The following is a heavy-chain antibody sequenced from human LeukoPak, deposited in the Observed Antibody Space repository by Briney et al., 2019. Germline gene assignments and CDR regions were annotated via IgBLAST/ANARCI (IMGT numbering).Heavy chain of an antibody. Sequence: GGSLRLSCAASGFTFNNYGMHWVRQAPGKGLVWVSRINSDGSSTSYADSVKGRFTISRDNAKNTLYLQMNSLRAEDTAVYYCAKARRSSFLYSSGWYYFDYWGQGTLVTVSS. D-gene: IGHD6-19*01. V-gene: IGHV3-74*01. J-gene: IGHJ4*02. CDR3: AKARRSSFLYSSGWYYFDY. CDR1: GFTFNNYG. CDR2: INSDGSST.